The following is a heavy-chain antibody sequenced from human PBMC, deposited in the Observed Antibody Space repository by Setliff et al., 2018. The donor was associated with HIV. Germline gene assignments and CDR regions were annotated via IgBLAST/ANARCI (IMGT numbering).Heavy chain of an antibody. CDR3: ARGHDNKYYYFYYMDV. D-gene: IGHD3-9*01. CDR1: GYPISSGYY. Sequence: SETLSLTCTVSGYPISSGYYWGWIRQPPGKGLEWIGSIYHSGTTYYNPSLKSRVTISVDTSKNQFSLKLSSVTAADTAVYYCARGHDNKYYYFYYMDVWGKGTTVTVSS. J-gene: IGHJ6*03. V-gene: IGHV4-38-2*02. CDR2: IYHSGTT.